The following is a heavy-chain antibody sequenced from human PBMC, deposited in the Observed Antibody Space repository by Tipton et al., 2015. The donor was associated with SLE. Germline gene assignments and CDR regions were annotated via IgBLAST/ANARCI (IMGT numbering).Heavy chain of an antibody. V-gene: IGHV4-59*11. CDR3: ARDAYSGYDFDAFDI. Sequence: TLSLTCAVSGYSLSSGHYWSWIRQPPGKGLEWIGYIYYSGSTNYNPSLKSRVTISVDTSKNQFSLKLSSVTAADTAVYYCARDAYSGYDFDAFDIWGQGTMVTVAS. CDR2: IYYSGST. J-gene: IGHJ3*02. CDR1: GYSLSSGHY. D-gene: IGHD5-12*01.